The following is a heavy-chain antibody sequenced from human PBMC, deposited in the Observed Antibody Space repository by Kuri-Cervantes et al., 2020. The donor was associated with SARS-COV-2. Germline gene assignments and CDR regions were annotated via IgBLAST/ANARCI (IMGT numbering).Heavy chain of an antibody. CDR1: GYSISSGYH. CDR2: IYHSGST. J-gene: IGHJ4*02. Sequence: GSLRLSCTVSGYSISSGYHWGWIRQPPGKGLEWIGSIYHSGSTYYNPSLKSRVTISVDTSKNQFSLKLSSVTAADTAVYYCAKESLLPSPGFGVVITEGGFDYWGQGTLVTVSS. V-gene: IGHV4-38-2*02. CDR3: AKESLLPSPGFGVVITEGGFDY. D-gene: IGHD3-3*01.